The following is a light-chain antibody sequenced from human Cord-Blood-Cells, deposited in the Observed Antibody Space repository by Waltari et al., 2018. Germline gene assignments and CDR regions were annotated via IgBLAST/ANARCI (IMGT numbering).Light chain of an antibody. Sequence: QSALTQPASVSGSPGQSITIPFTGTSSDVGSYNLVSWYQQYPGKAPKLMIYEGSKRPSGVSNRFSGSKSGNTASLTISGLQAEDEADYYCCSYAGSSTRWVFGGGTKLTVL. CDR3: CSYAGSSTRWV. CDR1: SSDVGSYNL. V-gene: IGLV2-23*01. J-gene: IGLJ3*02. CDR2: EGS.